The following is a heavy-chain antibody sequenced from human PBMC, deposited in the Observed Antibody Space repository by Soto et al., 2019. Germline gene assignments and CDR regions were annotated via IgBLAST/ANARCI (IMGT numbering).Heavy chain of an antibody. CDR1: GFTFDDYT. CDR2: ISWDGGST. Sequence: GGSLRLSCAASGFTFDDYTMHWVRQAPGKGLEWVSLISWDGGSTYYADSVKGRFTISRDNSKNSLYLQMNSLRTEDTALYYFAKDWYNWNYIGYFELWGRGTLVTVSS. J-gene: IGHJ2*01. D-gene: IGHD1-7*01. CDR3: AKDWYNWNYIGYFEL. V-gene: IGHV3-43*01.